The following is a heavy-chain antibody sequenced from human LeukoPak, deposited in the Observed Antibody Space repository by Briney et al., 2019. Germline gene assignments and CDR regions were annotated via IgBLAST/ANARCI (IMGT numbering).Heavy chain of an antibody. Sequence: GGSLRLSCAASGFTFSSYAMSWVRQAPGKGREWVSGISGSGGSTYYADSVKGRFTISRDNAKNSLYLQMNSLRAEDTAVYYCARGLWGAVAGIDYWGQGTLVTVSS. CDR3: ARGLWGAVAGIDY. CDR2: ISGSGGST. V-gene: IGHV3-23*01. D-gene: IGHD6-19*01. CDR1: GFTFSSYA. J-gene: IGHJ4*02.